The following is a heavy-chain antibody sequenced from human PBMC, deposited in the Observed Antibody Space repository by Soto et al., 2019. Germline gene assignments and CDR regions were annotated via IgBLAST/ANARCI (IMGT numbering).Heavy chain of an antibody. J-gene: IGHJ4*02. D-gene: IGHD3-10*01. CDR1: GGSVTSGDYY. CDR2: IYYSEST. V-gene: IGHV4-31*03. CDR3: ARGRQGVGFGEFDY. Sequence: QVQLQESGPGLVKPSQTLSLTCTVSGGSVTSGDYYWSWIRQHPGKGLEGIGYIYYSESTYYNPSLKSRVTISVDTSKNQFSLKLSSVTAADTAVYYCARGRQGVGFGEFDYWGRGTLVTVSS.